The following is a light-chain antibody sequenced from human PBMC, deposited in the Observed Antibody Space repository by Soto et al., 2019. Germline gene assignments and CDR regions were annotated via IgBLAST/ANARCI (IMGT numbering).Light chain of an antibody. CDR2: SNN. J-gene: IGLJ2*01. CDR3: AAWDDSLNGHVV. V-gene: IGLV1-44*01. Sequence: QAVVTQPPSASGTPWQRVTISCSGSSSNIGSNTVNWYQQLPGTAPKLLIYSNNQRPSGVPDRFSGSKSGTSASLAISGLQSEDEADYYCAAWDDSLNGHVVFGGGTKVTVL. CDR1: SSNIGSNT.